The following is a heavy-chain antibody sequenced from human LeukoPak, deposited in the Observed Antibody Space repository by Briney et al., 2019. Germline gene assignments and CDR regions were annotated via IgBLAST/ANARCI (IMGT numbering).Heavy chain of an antibody. CDR1: GFTFSSYG. V-gene: IGHV3-33*01. CDR3: ARAELRAYYFDY. D-gene: IGHD1-14*01. Sequence: GGSLRLSCAASGFTFSSYGMHWVRQAPGKGLEWVAVIWYDGSNKYYADSVKGRFTISRDNSKNTLYLQMNSLRAEDTAVYYCARAELRAYYFDYWGQGTLLTVSS. J-gene: IGHJ4*02. CDR2: IWYDGSNK.